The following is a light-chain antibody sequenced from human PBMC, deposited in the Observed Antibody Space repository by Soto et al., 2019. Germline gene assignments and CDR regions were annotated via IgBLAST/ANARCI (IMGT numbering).Light chain of an antibody. CDR1: QTIGSK. CDR3: QQYNNWPPTWT. Sequence: EIVMTQSPVTLSASPGERATLTCRASQTIGSKLAWYQQKHGQPPRLLIYDAYTRATDVPARFTGSGSATEFTLTISSLQSEDFALYYCQQYNNWPPTWTFGQGTKVDI. J-gene: IGKJ1*01. CDR2: DAY. V-gene: IGKV3-15*01.